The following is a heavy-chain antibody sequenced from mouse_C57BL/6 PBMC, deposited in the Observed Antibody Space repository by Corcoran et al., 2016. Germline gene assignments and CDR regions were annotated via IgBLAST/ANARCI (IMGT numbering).Heavy chain of an antibody. D-gene: IGHD2-1*01. J-gene: IGHJ2*01. CDR2: IFPGSGST. CDR1: GYTFTDYY. CDR3: ARSVTAPYYFDN. V-gene: IGHV1-75*01. Sequence: QVQLQQSGPELVKPGASVKISCKASGYTFTDYYINWVKQRPGKGLEWIGWIFPGSGSTYYNEKFKVKATLTVDKSSRTASMLLSSLTSEDSAVYFCARSVTAPYYFDNWGQGTTLTVSS.